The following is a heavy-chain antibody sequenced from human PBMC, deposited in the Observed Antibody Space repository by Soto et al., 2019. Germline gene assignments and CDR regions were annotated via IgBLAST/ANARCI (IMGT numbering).Heavy chain of an antibody. V-gene: IGHV4-31*03. CDR1: GGSISSGGYY. J-gene: IGHJ4*02. D-gene: IGHD2-21*01. CDR3: ARGFLAGNPPDY. CDR2: IYYSGST. Sequence: QVQLQESGPGLVKPSQTLSLTCTVSGGSISSGGYYWSWIGQHPGKGLEWIGYIYYSGSTYYNPSLKSRVTISVDTSKNQFSLKLSSVTAADTAVYYCARGFLAGNPPDYWGQGTLVTVSS.